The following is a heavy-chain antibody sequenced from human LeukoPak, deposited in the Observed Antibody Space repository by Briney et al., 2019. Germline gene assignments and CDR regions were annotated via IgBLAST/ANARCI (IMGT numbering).Heavy chain of an antibody. Sequence: PSETLSLTCTVSGGSISSYYWGWIRQPPGKGLEWIGSIYYSGNTYYNPSLKSRVTISVDTSKNQFSLKLSSVTAADTAVYYCARDQDYYGSGSYGPDYWGQGTLVTVSS. CDR3: ARDQDYYGSGSYGPDY. CDR2: IYYSGNT. D-gene: IGHD3-10*01. CDR1: GGSISSYY. V-gene: IGHV4-39*07. J-gene: IGHJ4*02.